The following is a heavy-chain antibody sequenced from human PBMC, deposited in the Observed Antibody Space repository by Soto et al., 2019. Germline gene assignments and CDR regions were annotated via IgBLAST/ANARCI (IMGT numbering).Heavy chain of an antibody. J-gene: IGHJ6*02. D-gene: IGHD6-13*01. V-gene: IGHV3-30*18. Sequence: QVQLVESGGGVVQPGRSLRLSCAASGFTFSSYGMHWVRQAPGKGLEWVAVISDDGSKKYYADSVKGRFTISRDNSKNTLYLQMNSLRAEDTAVFYCAKTALRTAAGTGAYYSYGMDVWGQGTTVTASS. CDR1: GFTFSSYG. CDR2: ISDDGSKK. CDR3: AKTALRTAAGTGAYYSYGMDV.